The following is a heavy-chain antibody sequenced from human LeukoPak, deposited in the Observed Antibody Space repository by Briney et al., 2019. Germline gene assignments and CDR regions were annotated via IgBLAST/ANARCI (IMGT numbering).Heavy chain of an antibody. CDR2: ISGSGGST. Sequence: GGSLRLSCAASGFTFSSYAMSWVRQAPGKGLEWVSAISGSGGSTYYADSVKGRFTISRDNSKNTLYLQMNSLRAEDTAVYYCARALGSSPPVITGYWGQGTLVTVSS. D-gene: IGHD3-22*01. V-gene: IGHV3-23*01. J-gene: IGHJ4*02. CDR1: GFTFSSYA. CDR3: ARALGSSPPVITGY.